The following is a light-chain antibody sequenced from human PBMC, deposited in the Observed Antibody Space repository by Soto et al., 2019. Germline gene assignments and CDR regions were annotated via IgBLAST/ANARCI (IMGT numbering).Light chain of an antibody. CDR3: QQNGSSPGSI. CDR2: GAS. CDR1: QSVSSSY. Sequence: EIVLTQSPGTLSLSPGERATLSCRASQSVSSSYLAWYQQKPGQAPRLLIYGASSRATGIPDRFSGSGSGKDFTLTMSRLEPEVFAVYYCQQNGSSPGSIFGRGPKLEIK. V-gene: IGKV3-20*01. J-gene: IGKJ2*01.